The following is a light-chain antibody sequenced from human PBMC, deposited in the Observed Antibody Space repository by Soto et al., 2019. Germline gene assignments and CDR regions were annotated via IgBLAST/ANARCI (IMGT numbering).Light chain of an antibody. Sequence: DIVMTQSPLALPVTPGEQDSISCRSSQSLLHSNGYNYLDWDLQKPGQSPQLLIYLGSNRASGVPDRFSGSGSGTDFTLKISRVEAEDVGVYYCMQARQAPSTFGQGTKVEIK. J-gene: IGKJ1*01. CDR1: QSLLHSNGYNY. CDR3: MQARQAPST. V-gene: IGKV2-28*01. CDR2: LGS.